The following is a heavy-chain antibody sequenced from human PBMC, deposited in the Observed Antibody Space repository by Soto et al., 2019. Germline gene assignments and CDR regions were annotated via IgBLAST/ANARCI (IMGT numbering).Heavy chain of an antibody. J-gene: IGHJ4*02. Sequence: ASVKVSCKASGGTFSSYAISWVRQAPGQGLEWMGGIIPIFGTANYAQKFQGRVTITADKSTSTAYMELSSLRSEDTAVYYCASSIVGATGGTFDYWGQGTLVTVSS. CDR2: IIPIFGTA. V-gene: IGHV1-69*06. D-gene: IGHD1-26*01. CDR3: ASSIVGATGGTFDY. CDR1: GGTFSSYA.